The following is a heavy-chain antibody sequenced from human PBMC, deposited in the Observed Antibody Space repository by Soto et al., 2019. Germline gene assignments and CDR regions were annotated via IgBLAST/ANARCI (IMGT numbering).Heavy chain of an antibody. Sequence: PGWALRLSCAASGFTFSSYAVHWVRQAPGKGLEWVAVISYDGTHKNYADSVKGRFTISRDNSKKTLFLQMSSLRAEDTAVYYCQRDTVAVTGSTEEFHASGPARRVTDSS. CDR3: QRDTVAVTGSTEEFHA. V-gene: IGHV3-30-3*01. CDR2: ISYDGTHK. CDR1: GFTFSSYA. J-gene: IGHJ5*02. D-gene: IGHD1-20*01.